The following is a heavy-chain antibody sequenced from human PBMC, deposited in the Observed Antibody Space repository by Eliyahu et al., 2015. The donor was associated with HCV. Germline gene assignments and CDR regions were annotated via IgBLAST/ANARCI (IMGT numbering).Heavy chain of an antibody. J-gene: IGHJ4*02. V-gene: IGHV3-72*01. CDR2: TRNKAKSYTT. Sequence: EVQLVESGGGLVQAGGSLRLSCAASGFTFSDHYMDWVRQAAGKGLGWVGRTRNKAKSYTTEYAASVKGRFTISTDDSKNLLYLQMNSLKTEDTAVYYCVSQRVDSTGYYYFDDWGQGTLVTVSS. CDR1: GFTFSDHY. CDR3: VSQRVDSTGYYYFDD. D-gene: IGHD3-22*01.